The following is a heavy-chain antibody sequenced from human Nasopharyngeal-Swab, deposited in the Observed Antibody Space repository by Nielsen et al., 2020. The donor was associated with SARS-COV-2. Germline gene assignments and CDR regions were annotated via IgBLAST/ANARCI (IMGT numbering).Heavy chain of an antibody. J-gene: IGHJ4*02. CDR3: ARGDGYNYPFDY. CDR1: GFTFSSYA. CDR2: ISYDGSNK. Sequence: GESLKISCAAPGFTFSSYAMHWVRQAPGKGLEWVAVISYDGSNKYYADSVKGRFTISRDNSKNTLYLQMNSLRAEDTAVYYCARGDGYNYPFDYWGQGTLVTVSS. D-gene: IGHD5-24*01. V-gene: IGHV3-30-3*01.